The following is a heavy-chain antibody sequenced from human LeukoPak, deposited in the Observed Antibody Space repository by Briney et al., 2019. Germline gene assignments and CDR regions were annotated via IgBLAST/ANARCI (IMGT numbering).Heavy chain of an antibody. CDR1: GFTFSSYS. V-gene: IGHV3-21*04. D-gene: IGHD3-16*02. CDR3: AKGTYDYVWGSYRYYFDY. J-gene: IGHJ4*02. Sequence: PGGSLRLSCAASGFTFSSYSMNWVRQAPGKGLEWVSSISSSSSYIYYADSVKGRFTISRDNSKNTLYLQMNSLRAEDTAVYYCAKGTYDYVWGSYRYYFDYWGQGTLVTVSS. CDR2: ISSSSSYI.